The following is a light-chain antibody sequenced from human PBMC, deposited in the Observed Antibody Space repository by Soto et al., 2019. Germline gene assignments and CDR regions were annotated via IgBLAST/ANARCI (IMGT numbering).Light chain of an antibody. CDR1: QGIRND. CDR3: LQDYNYPLT. J-gene: IGKJ4*01. V-gene: IGKV1-6*01. CDR2: AAS. Sequence: AIQMTQSPSSLSASVGDRVTITCRASQGIRNDLGWYQQKPGKAHKLLNYAASSLQSEVPSRFSGSGSGTDFTLTISSLQPEDFATYYCLQDYNYPLTFGGGTKVEIK.